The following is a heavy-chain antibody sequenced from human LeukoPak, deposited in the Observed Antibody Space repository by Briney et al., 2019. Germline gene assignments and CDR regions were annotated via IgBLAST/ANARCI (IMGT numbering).Heavy chain of an antibody. CDR2: FYTSGST. V-gene: IGHV4-61*02. D-gene: IGHD4-17*01. J-gene: IGHJ4*02. CDR3: ARESTVTRPFDY. CDR1: GGSISGGSYY. Sequence: PSETLSFTCTVSGGSISGGSYYWSWIRQPAGQGLEWIGRFYTSGSTNYNPSLKSRVTISVDTSKNEFSLQLRSVTAADTAVYYCARESTVTRPFDYWGQGTLVTVSS.